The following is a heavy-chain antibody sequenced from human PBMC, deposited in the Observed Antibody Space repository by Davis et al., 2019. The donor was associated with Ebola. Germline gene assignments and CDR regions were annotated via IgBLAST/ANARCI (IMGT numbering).Heavy chain of an antibody. J-gene: IGHJ6*02. V-gene: IGHV3-30*03. CDR1: GFTFSNYV. CDR3: ARDRLLGETGSYYGMDV. CDR2: ISYYGKNE. D-gene: IGHD1-26*01. Sequence: PEGSLPLSCAASGFTFSNYVMHWVRQAPGKGLGWVATISYYGKNEYYADSVKGRFTISRDNCKSTLDLQVNSLRPEDTAVYYCARDRLLGETGSYYGMDVWGQGTTVTVSS.